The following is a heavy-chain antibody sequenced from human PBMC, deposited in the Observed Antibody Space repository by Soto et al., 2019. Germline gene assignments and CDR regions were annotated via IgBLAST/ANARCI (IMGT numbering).Heavy chain of an antibody. D-gene: IGHD5-12*01. Sequence: GGSLRLSCSASGFTFSSYAMHWVRQAPGKGLEYVSAISSNGGSTYYADSVKGRFTISRDNSKNTLYLQMSSLRAEDTAVYYCVNGAYSGYESYYYYGMDVWGQGTTVTVPS. V-gene: IGHV3-64D*06. CDR3: VNGAYSGYESYYYYGMDV. CDR1: GFTFSSYA. CDR2: ISSNGGST. J-gene: IGHJ6*02.